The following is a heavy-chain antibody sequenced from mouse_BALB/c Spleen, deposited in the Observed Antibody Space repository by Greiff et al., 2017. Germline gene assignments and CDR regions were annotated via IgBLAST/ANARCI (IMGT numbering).Heavy chain of an antibody. CDR2: IDPENGNT. Sequence: EVQLQQSGAELVRPEALVKLSCKASGFNIKDYYMHWVKQRPEQGLEWIGWIDPENGNTIYDPKFQGKASITADTSSNTAYLQLSSLTSEDTAVYYCAYDYDWFAYWGQGTLVTVSA. D-gene: IGHD2-4*01. CDR1: GFNIKDYY. CDR3: AYDYDWFAY. V-gene: IGHV14-1*02. J-gene: IGHJ3*01.